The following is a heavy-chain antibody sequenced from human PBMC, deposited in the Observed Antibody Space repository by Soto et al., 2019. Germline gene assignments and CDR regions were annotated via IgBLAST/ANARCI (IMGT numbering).Heavy chain of an antibody. J-gene: IGHJ5*02. CDR2: INHSGST. Sequence: ETLSLTCAVYGGSFSGYYWSWIRQPPGKGLEWIGEINHSGSTNYNPSLKSRVTISVDTSKSQFSLKLSSVTAADTAAYFCARARSLAWFDPWGQGTLVTVS. CDR1: GGSFSGYY. V-gene: IGHV4-34*01. CDR3: ARARSLAWFDP.